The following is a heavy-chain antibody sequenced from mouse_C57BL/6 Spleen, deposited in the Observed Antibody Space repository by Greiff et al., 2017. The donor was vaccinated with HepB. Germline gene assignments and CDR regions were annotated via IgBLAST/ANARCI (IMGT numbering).Heavy chain of an antibody. V-gene: IGHV1-64*01. Sequence: QVHVKQSGAELVKPGASAKLSCKASGYTFTSYWMHWVKQRPGQGLEWIGMIHPNSGSTNYNEKFKSKATLTVDKSSSTAYMQLSSLTSEDSAVYYCARERLRGFAYWGQGTLVTVSA. CDR1: GYTFTSYW. CDR2: IHPNSGST. J-gene: IGHJ3*01. D-gene: IGHD2-4*01. CDR3: ARERLRGFAY.